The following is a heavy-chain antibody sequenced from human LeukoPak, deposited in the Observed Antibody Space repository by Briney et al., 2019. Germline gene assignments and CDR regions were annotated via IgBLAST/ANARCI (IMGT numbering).Heavy chain of an antibody. J-gene: IGHJ4*02. D-gene: IGHD3-22*01. Sequence: GGSLRLSCAASGFTFSSYSMSWVRQAPGKGLERVSSTSSSVSYIYYADSVKGRFTISRDNANNSLYLQMNSLRAEDTAVYYCARFAWSTGYYHEYWGQGTLVTVSS. V-gene: IGHV3-21*01. CDR1: GFTFSSYS. CDR2: TSSSVSYI. CDR3: ARFAWSTGYYHEY.